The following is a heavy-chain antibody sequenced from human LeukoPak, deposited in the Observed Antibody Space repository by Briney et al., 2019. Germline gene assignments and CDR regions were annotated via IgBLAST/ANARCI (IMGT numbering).Heavy chain of an antibody. CDR1: GGSFSGYY. CDR2: INHSGST. V-gene: IGHV4-34*01. Sequence: PSETLSLTCAVYGGSFSGYYWSWIRQPPGEGLEWIGEINHSGSTNYNPSLKSRLTISVDTSKNQFSLRLSSVTAADTAVYYCARGAAGYSYGWGQGTLVTVSS. D-gene: IGHD5-18*01. J-gene: IGHJ4*02. CDR3: ARGAAGYSYG.